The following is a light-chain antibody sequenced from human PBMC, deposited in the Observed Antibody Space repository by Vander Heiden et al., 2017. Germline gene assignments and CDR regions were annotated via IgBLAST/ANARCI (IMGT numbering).Light chain of an antibody. V-gene: IGLV1-44*01. CDR3: AAWDDSLNGPV. Sequence: QSELTQPPSASGTPGQRVTVSCSGSTSKIGRHIASWYQQFPGAAPKLLMDANNQRPSGVPDRFSGSKSGTSASLAISGLQSEDEATYYCAAWDDSLNGPVFGGGTYVTVL. J-gene: IGLJ2*01. CDR1: TSKIGRHI. CDR2: ANN.